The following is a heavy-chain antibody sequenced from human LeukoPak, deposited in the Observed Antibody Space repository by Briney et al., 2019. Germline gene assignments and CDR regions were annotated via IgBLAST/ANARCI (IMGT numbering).Heavy chain of an antibody. V-gene: IGHV4-34*01. CDR3: ARRTRRVEMATIRSGAFEI. Sequence: PSETLSLACAVYGGSFSNYYWSWIRQPPGKGLEWIGEINHSGSTNYNPSLKSRVTISVDTSKNQFSLKLSSVTAADTAVYYCARRTRRVEMATIRSGAFEIWGQGTMVTV. D-gene: IGHD5-24*01. CDR2: INHSGST. CDR1: GGSFSNYY. J-gene: IGHJ3*02.